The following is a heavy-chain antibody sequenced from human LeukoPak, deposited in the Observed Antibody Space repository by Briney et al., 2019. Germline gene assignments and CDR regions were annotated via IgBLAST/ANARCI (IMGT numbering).Heavy chain of an antibody. D-gene: IGHD2-8*02. J-gene: IGHJ4*02. CDR2: IPHHGSNK. CDR1: GFTFSNYA. V-gene: IGHV3-30*02. CDR3: AKDGSWSCTD. Sequence: PGGSLRLSCAASGFTFSNYAMHWVRQGPGKGLEWVANIPHHGSNKSYADSVKGRFTISRDNSKRTLYLQMNNLRADDTAVYYCAKDGSWSCTDWGQGALVTVSS.